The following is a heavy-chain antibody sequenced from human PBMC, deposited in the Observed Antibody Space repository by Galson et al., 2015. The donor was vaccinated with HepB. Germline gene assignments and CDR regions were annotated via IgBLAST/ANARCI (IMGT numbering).Heavy chain of an antibody. Sequence: SLRLSCAASGFTFSSYAMSWVRQAPGKGLEWVSTISGSGGSTYYADSVKGRFTISRDNFKNTLFLQMNSLRAEDTAVYYCAKLADESYYYGSGSRTYFDYWGQGTLGTVSS. CDR2: ISGSGGST. J-gene: IGHJ4*02. CDR3: AKLADESYYYGSGSRTYFDY. D-gene: IGHD3-10*01. CDR1: GFTFSSYA. V-gene: IGHV3-23*01.